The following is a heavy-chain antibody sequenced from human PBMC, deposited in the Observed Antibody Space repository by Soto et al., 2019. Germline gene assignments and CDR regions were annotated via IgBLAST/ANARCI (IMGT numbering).Heavy chain of an antibody. J-gene: IGHJ6*02. CDR3: ARDGIVATIKGRYYYGMDV. CDR2: ISAYNGNT. V-gene: IGHV1-18*01. D-gene: IGHD5-12*01. CDR1: GYTFTSYG. Sequence: ASVKVSCKASGYTFTSYGISWVRQAPGQGLEWMGWISAYNGNTNYAQKLQGRVTMTTDTSTSTAYMELRSLRSDDTAVYYCARDGIVATIKGRYYYGMDVWGQGTTVTVSS.